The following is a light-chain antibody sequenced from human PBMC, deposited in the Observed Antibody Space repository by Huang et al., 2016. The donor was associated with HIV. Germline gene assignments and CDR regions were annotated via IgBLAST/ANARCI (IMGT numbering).Light chain of an antibody. CDR1: QNVSSNS. CDR3: QQLGISPRT. Sequence: EIVLTPSPDTLSLSPGERATLSCVASQNVSSNSLAWYQHKPGPAPRVLIYGSSTSATGIPDRFSGSGSGTDFTLTISRLEPEDCAVFYCQQLGISPRTFGQGTKVEIK. V-gene: IGKV3-20*01. CDR2: GSS. J-gene: IGKJ2*01.